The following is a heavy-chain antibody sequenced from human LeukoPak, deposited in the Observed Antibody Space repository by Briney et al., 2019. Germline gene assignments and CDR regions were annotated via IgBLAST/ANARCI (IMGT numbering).Heavy chain of an antibody. V-gene: IGHV3-23*01. Sequence: GGSLRLSCAASGFTFSSYAMSWVRQAPGKGLEWVSAISGSGGSTYYADSVKGRFTISRDNSKNTLYLQMNSLGAEDTAVYYCAKSYGSGQYYYGMDVWGQGTTVTVSS. D-gene: IGHD3-10*01. J-gene: IGHJ6*02. CDR3: AKSYGSGQYYYGMDV. CDR1: GFTFSSYA. CDR2: ISGSGGST.